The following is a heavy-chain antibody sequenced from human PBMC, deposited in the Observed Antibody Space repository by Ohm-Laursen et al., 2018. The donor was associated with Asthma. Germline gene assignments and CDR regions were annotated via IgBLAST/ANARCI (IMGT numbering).Heavy chain of an antibody. CDR2: MNPNSGNT. J-gene: IGHJ3*02. Sequence: GASVKVSCKASGYTFTSYDINWVRQATGQGLEWMGWMNPNSGNTGYAQKFQGRVTMTRNTSISTAYMELSSLRSEDTAVYYCARDLVSYDYGDYGMAFDIWGQGTMVTVSS. CDR3: ARDLVSYDYGDYGMAFDI. V-gene: IGHV1-8*01. D-gene: IGHD4-17*01. CDR1: GYTFTSYD.